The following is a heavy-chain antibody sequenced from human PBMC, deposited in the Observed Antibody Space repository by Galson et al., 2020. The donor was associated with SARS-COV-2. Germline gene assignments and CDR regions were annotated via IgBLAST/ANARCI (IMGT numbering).Heavy chain of an antibody. CDR2: ISTSGSSV. Sequence: GGSLRLSCAVSGIIFDTHEMNWVRQAPGKGLEWISYISTSGSSVSYADSVKGRFTISRDNAKNSLYLQMNTLTAEDTAVYFCASVLTSGGFHAGIGYWGQGTLVTVSS. V-gene: IGHV3-48*03. J-gene: IGHJ4*02. D-gene: IGHD3-10*01. CDR3: ASVLTSGGFHAGIGY. CDR1: GIIFDTHE.